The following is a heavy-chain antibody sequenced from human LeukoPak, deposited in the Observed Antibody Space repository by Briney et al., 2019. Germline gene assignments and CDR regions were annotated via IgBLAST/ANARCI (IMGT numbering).Heavy chain of an antibody. CDR1: GFTFSNYW. V-gene: IGHV3-7*01. D-gene: IGHD3-22*01. CDR3: ARWARVVITIGYFDL. Sequence: PGGSLRLSCAASGFTFSNYWMSWVRQAPGKGLEWVANIKQDGSEKYYVDSVKGRFTISRDNAKNSLYLQMNSLRAEDTAVYYCARWARVVITIGYFDLWGRGTLVTVSS. J-gene: IGHJ2*01. CDR2: IKQDGSEK.